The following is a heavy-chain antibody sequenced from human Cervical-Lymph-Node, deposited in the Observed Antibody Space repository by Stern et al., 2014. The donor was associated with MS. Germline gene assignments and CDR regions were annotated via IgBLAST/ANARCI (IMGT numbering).Heavy chain of an antibody. CDR2: IFPGGSDI. J-gene: IGHJ4*02. CDR1: GYTFTSYW. V-gene: IGHV5-51*01. CDR3: ARQRYFDY. Sequence: VQLVQSGPEVTRPGESLTSSCPASGYTFTSYWIGWLRQMPGKGLEWIAIIFPGGSDIRYSPSFQGQVTISADKSSSTPYLQWNNLKASDTAIYYWARQRYFDYWGQGTLVTVSS.